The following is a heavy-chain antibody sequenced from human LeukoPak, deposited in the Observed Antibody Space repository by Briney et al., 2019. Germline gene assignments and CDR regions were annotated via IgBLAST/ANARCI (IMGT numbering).Heavy chain of an antibody. CDR1: GFTFSSYN. CDR3: ARAGLGLFDY. D-gene: IGHD3-22*01. J-gene: IGHJ4*02. V-gene: IGHV3-21*01. CDR2: ISSSSSYI. Sequence: GGSLRLSCAASGFTFSSYNMNWVRQAPGKGLEWVSSISSSSSYIYYADSVKGRFTISRDNAKNSLYLQMNSLRAEDTAVYYCARAGLGLFDYWGQGTLVTVSS.